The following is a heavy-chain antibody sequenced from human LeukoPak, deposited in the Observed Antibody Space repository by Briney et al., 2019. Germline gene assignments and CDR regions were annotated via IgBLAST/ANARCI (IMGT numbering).Heavy chain of an antibody. D-gene: IGHD6-6*01. J-gene: IGHJ3*02. CDR3: ARDKIGVEYSSSSDAFDI. V-gene: IGHV4-61*02. CDR2: IYTSGST. Sequence: PSQTLSLTCTVSGGSISSGSYYWSWIRQPAGKGLEWIGRIYTSGSTNYNPSLKSRVTVSVDTSKNQFSLKLSSVTAADTAVYYCARDKIGVEYSSSSDAFDIWGQGTMVTVSS. CDR1: GGSISSGSYY.